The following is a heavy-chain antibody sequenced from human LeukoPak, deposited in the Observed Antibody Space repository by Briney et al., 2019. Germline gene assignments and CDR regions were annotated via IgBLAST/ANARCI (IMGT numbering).Heavy chain of an antibody. CDR3: ARETPDSSSWTDFDY. J-gene: IGHJ4*02. Sequence: PGGTLRLSCAASGFTFSSYGMSWVRQAPGKGLEGVSAISGSGGSTYYADSVKGRFTISRDNAKNSLYLQMNSLRAEDTAVYYCARETPDSSSWTDFDYWGQGTLVTVSS. D-gene: IGHD6-13*01. V-gene: IGHV3-23*01. CDR1: GFTFSSYG. CDR2: ISGSGGST.